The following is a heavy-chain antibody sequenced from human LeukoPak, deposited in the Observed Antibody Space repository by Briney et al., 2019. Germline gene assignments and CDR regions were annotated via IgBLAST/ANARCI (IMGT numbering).Heavy chain of an antibody. CDR2: IYASRST. CDR1: GGSISSYY. Sequence: SETLSLTCTVPGGSISSYYWSWIRQPAGKGLEWIGRIYASRSTNYNPSLKSRVTMSVDTSKSQFSLKLISVTAADTAVYYCARDPRGIVGANHNWFDPWGQGTLVTVSP. J-gene: IGHJ5*02. V-gene: IGHV4-4*07. CDR3: ARDPRGIVGANHNWFDP. D-gene: IGHD1-26*01.